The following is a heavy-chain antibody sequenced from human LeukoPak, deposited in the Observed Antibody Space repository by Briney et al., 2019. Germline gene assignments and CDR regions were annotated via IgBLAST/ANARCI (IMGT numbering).Heavy chain of an antibody. Sequence: SETLSLTCSVSGGSISSGDYYWSWIRQHPGKGLEWIGHIYYSGTTYNNPSLESRVTISVDTSKNQFSLKLSSVTAADTAVYYCARYGSNAHDYWGQGTLVTVSS. CDR2: IYYSGTT. CDR3: ARYGSNAHDY. V-gene: IGHV4-31*03. D-gene: IGHD4-23*01. J-gene: IGHJ4*02. CDR1: GGSISSGDYY.